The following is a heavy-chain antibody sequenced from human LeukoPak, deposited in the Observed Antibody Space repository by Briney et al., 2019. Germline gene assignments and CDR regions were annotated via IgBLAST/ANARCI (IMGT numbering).Heavy chain of an antibody. Sequence: ASVKVSCKVSGYTLTELSMHWVRQAPGRGLEWMGGFDPEDGETIYAQKFQGRVTMTEDTSTDTAYMELSSLRSEDTAVYYCVSSSSWYFDYWGQGTLVTVSS. D-gene: IGHD6-6*01. CDR2: FDPEDGET. CDR1: GYTLTELS. CDR3: VSSSSWYFDY. V-gene: IGHV1-24*01. J-gene: IGHJ4*02.